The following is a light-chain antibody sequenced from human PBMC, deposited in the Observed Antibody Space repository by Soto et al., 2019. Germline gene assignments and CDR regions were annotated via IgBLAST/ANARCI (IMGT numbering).Light chain of an antibody. J-gene: IGKJ2*01. CDR2: SAS. CDR3: QQYGSCPRT. Sequence: EIVLTQSPGTLSLSPGERATLSCRASQSVTSSYLAWYQQKPGQAPRLLIYSASSRASGVPDRFSGSGSGTDFILTISRLEPEDFAVDYCQQYGSCPRTFGQGTKLEIK. V-gene: IGKV3-20*01. CDR1: QSVTSSY.